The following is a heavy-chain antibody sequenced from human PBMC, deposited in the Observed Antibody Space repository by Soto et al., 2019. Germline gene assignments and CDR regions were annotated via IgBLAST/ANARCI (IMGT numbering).Heavy chain of an antibody. Sequence: ASLKVSCKASGYTFTSYAMHWVRQAPGQRLEWMGWINAGNGNTKYSQKFQGRVTITRDTSASTAYMELSSLRSEDTAVYYCARGQYQVLRNNWFDPWGQGTLVTVSS. J-gene: IGHJ5*02. CDR1: GYTFTSYA. CDR3: ARGQYQVLRNNWFDP. V-gene: IGHV1-3*01. CDR2: INAGNGNT. D-gene: IGHD2-2*01.